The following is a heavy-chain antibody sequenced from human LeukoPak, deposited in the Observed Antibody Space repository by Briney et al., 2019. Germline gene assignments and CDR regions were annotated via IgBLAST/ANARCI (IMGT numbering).Heavy chain of an antibody. D-gene: IGHD3-22*01. CDR3: ARDPGLMSITMTGGDY. Sequence: ASVKVSCKASGYTFTSYGISWVRQAPGQGLEWMGWISAYNGNTNYAQKLRGRVTMTTDTSTSTAYMELRSLRSDDTAVYYCARDPGLMSITMTGGDYWGQGTLVTVSS. CDR2: ISAYNGNT. J-gene: IGHJ4*02. CDR1: GYTFTSYG. V-gene: IGHV1-18*01.